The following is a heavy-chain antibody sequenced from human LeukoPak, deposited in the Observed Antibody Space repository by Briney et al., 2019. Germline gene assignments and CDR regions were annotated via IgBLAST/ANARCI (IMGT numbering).Heavy chain of an antibody. CDR3: ASLGDYYGMDV. D-gene: IGHD1-26*01. Sequence: GGSLRLSFAASGFTCSSYSINWVRQAPGKGLERVSYISSSSSTIYYADSVKGRFTISRDNAKNSLYLQMNSLRAEDTAVYYCASLGDYYGMDVWGQGTTVTVSS. V-gene: IGHV3-48*01. J-gene: IGHJ6*02. CDR1: GFTCSSYS. CDR2: ISSSSSTI.